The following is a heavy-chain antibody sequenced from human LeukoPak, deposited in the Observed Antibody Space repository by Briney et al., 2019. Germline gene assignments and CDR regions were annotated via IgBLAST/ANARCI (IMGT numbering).Heavy chain of an antibody. Sequence: GASVKVSCKASGYTFTSYGISWVRQAPGQGLEWMGWISAYNGNTNYAQKLQGRVTMTTDTSTSTAYMELRSLRSDDTAVYYCARDDGVIAAAGNCGYWGQGTLVTVSS. CDR1: GYTFTSYG. CDR3: ARDDGVIAAAGNCGY. D-gene: IGHD6-13*01. CDR2: ISAYNGNT. J-gene: IGHJ4*02. V-gene: IGHV1-18*01.